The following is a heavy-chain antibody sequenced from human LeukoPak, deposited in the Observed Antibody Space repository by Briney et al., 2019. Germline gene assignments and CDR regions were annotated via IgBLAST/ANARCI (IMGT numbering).Heavy chain of an antibody. J-gene: IGHJ3*02. D-gene: IGHD6-19*01. V-gene: IGHV3-21*01. CDR2: ISSSSSYI. Sequence: GGSLRLSCAASGFTFSSYEMNWVRQAPGKGLEWVSSISSSSSYIYYADSVKGRFTISRDNAKNSLYLQMNSLRAEDTAVYYCARDLTGYSSGFDAFDIWGQGTMVTVSS. CDR1: GFTFSSYE. CDR3: ARDLTGYSSGFDAFDI.